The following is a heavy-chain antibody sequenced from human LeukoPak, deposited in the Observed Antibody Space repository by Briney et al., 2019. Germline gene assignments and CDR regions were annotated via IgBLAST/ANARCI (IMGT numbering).Heavy chain of an antibody. CDR1: GFTVSSSY. D-gene: IGHD6-13*01. CDR3: ARDRAAAGTGPYYYYYGMDV. Sequence: GGSLRLSCAASGFTVSSSYMSWVRQAPGKGLEWVSIIYSGGSTYYADSVKGRFNVSRDNSKNTLYLQMNSLGAEDTAVYYCARDRAAAGTGPYYYYYGMDVWGQGTTVTVSS. V-gene: IGHV3-66*01. J-gene: IGHJ6*02. CDR2: IYSGGST.